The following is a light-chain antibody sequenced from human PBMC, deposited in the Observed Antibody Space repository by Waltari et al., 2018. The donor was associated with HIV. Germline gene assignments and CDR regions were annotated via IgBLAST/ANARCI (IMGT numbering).Light chain of an antibody. CDR2: EVS. V-gene: IGKV2D-26*02. Sequence: EIVMTQTPLSLSITPGEQASLSCRSSQSLLHSDGYTYLYWFLQKARPVSTAPEVSNRFSGVPDRFSGSGSGTDFTLKISRVEAEDVGVYYCMQDAQDPPETFGQGTKVEIK. J-gene: IGKJ1*01. CDR3: MQDAQDPPET. CDR1: QSLLHSDGYTY.